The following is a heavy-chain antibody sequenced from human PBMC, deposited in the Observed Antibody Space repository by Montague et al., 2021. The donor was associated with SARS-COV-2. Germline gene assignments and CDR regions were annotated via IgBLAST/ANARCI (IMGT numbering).Heavy chain of an antibody. Sequence: SLRLSCAASGFTFSSYAMHWVRQAPGKGLEWVAVISYDGSNKYYADSVKGRFTISRDNSKNTLYLQMNSLRAEDTAVYYCARGRDDYIWGSYENFDYWGQGTLVTVSS. J-gene: IGHJ4*02. CDR3: ARGRDDYIWGSYENFDY. CDR2: ISYDGSNK. V-gene: IGHV3-30*04. D-gene: IGHD3-16*01. CDR1: GFTFSSYA.